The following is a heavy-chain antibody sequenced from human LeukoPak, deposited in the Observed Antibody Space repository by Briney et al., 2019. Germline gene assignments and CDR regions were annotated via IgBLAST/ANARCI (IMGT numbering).Heavy chain of an antibody. V-gene: IGHV3-21*01. CDR1: GFTFSSYS. CDR2: ISSSSSYI. D-gene: IGHD4-17*01. CDR3: ARDGSTVTNYYFVY. Sequence: PGGSLRLSCAASGFTFSSYSMNWVRQAPGKGLEWVSSISSSSSYIYYADSVKGRFTISRDNAKNSLYLQMNSLRAEDTAVYYCARDGSTVTNYYFVYWGQGTLVTVSS. J-gene: IGHJ4*02.